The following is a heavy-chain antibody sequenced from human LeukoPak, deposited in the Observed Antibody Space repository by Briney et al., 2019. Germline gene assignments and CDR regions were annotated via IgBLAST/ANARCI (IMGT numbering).Heavy chain of an antibody. CDR3: AKETVMIVVFWFDY. D-gene: IGHD3-22*01. Sequence: GGSLRLSCAASGFTVSSNYMSWVRQAPGKGLEWVSVIYSGGSTYYADSVKGRFTISRDNSKNTLYLQMNSLRAEDTAVYYCAKETVMIVVFWFDYWGQGTLVTVSS. CDR2: IYSGGST. J-gene: IGHJ4*02. CDR1: GFTVSSNY. V-gene: IGHV3-53*01.